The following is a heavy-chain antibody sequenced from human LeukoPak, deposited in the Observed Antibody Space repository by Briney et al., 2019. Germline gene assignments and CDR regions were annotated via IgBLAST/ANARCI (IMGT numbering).Heavy chain of an antibody. Sequence: GASVKVSCKASGFTFTSSAMQWVRQARGQRPEWIGWIVVGSGNTNYAQKFQERVTITRDMSTSTAYMELSSLRSEDTAVYYCAADLWFGELLFPTFDYWGQGTLVTVSS. J-gene: IGHJ4*02. CDR2: IVVGSGNT. V-gene: IGHV1-58*02. D-gene: IGHD3-10*01. CDR1: GFTFTSSA. CDR3: AADLWFGELLFPTFDY.